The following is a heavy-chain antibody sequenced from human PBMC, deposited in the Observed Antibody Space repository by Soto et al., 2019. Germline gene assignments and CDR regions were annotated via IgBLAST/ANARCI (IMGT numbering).Heavy chain of an antibody. CDR3: QGGDF. CDR2: INDSGST. D-gene: IGHD3-16*01. J-gene: IGHJ4*02. CDR1: GGSFRGYF. V-gene: IGHV4-34*01. Sequence: SETLSLTCAVSGGSFRGYFWSWIHQSPDKGLEWIGEINDSGSTYYNPSFKSRLTISVDTSKSQISLTLTSVTAADSAVYYCQGGDFWGQGTRVTVSS.